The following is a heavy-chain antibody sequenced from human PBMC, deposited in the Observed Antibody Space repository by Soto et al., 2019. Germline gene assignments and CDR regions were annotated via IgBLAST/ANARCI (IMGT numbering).Heavy chain of an antibody. D-gene: IGHD2-15*01. CDR2: ISAYNGNT. Sequence: QVQLVQSGAEVKKPGASVKVSCKASGYTFTSYGISWVRQAPGQGLEWMGWISAYNGNTNYAQKLQGRXTXTPXTPTSTAYMELRSLRSDDTAVYYCVVAAQTYYFDYWGQGTLVTVSS. V-gene: IGHV1-18*01. J-gene: IGHJ4*02. CDR3: VVAAQTYYFDY. CDR1: GYTFTSYG.